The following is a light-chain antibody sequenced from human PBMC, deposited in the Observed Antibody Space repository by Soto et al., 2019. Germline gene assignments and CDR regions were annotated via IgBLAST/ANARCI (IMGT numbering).Light chain of an antibody. CDR3: AAWDDSLSGVI. CDR2: RND. J-gene: IGLJ2*01. V-gene: IGLV1-47*01. Sequence: QAVVTQPPSASGTPGQRVTISCSGSSSNIGSNYVYWYQQLPGTAPKLLIHRNDQRPSGVPDRFSGSKSGTSASLAISGLRSEDEGDYYCAAWDDSLSGVIFGGGTKVTVL. CDR1: SSNIGSNY.